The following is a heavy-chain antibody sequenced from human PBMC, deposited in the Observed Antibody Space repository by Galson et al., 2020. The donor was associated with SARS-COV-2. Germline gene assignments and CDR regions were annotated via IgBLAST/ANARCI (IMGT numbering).Heavy chain of an antibody. CDR3: TRGWTYGMDV. Sequence: NSGGSLRLSCAASGFTFSDYYMSWIRQAPGKGLEWVSLIKNSNSLTSYADAVKGRFTVSRDNAQKSLYLQMNSLRAEDTAIYYCTRGWTYGMDVWGQGTTVTVSS. CDR2: IKNSNSLT. V-gene: IGHV3-11*04. CDR1: GFTFSDYY. J-gene: IGHJ6*02.